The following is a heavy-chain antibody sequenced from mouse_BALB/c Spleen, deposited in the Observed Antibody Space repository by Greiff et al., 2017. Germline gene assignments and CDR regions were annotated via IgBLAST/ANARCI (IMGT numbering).Heavy chain of an antibody. D-gene: IGHD1-1*01. J-gene: IGHJ3*01. CDR2: IWSGGST. V-gene: IGHV2-4-1*01. CDR3: ARRNDCYDGWFAY. CDR1: GFSLTSYG. Sequence: QVQLQQSGPGLVKPSQSLSITCTVSGFSLTSYGVHWVRQSPGKGLEWLGVIWSGGSTAYNEAFISRMGIRKDNSKSQVFYKMNSLQADDTAIYYCARRNDCYDGWFAYWGQGTLVTVSA.